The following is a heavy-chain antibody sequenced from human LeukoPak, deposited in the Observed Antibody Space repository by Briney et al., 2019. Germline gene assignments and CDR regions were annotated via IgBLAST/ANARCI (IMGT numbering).Heavy chain of an antibody. CDR3: ARRGRYFDWSAHKSNWFDP. D-gene: IGHD3-9*01. Sequence: SETLSLTCTVSGNSISSGDNYWSWIRQPAGKGLEWIGRIYTSGSTNYNPSLKSRVTISVDTSKNQFSLKLSSVTAADTAVYYCARRGRYFDWSAHKSNWFDPWGQGTLVTVSS. CDR2: IYTSGST. V-gene: IGHV4-61*02. CDR1: GNSISSGDNY. J-gene: IGHJ5*02.